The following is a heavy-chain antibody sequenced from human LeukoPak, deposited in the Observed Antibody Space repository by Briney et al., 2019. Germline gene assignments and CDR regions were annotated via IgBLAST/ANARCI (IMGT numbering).Heavy chain of an antibody. Sequence: GGSLRLSCAASGFTFTTYGMHWVRQAPGKGLEWVAIIWYDGSHKYYADSVKGRFTISRENSKNTLYLQMDSLRVEDTAVYYCAGGEPYGYWGQGTLVTVSS. J-gene: IGHJ4*02. CDR1: GFTFTTYG. CDR3: AGGEPYGY. CDR2: IWYDGSHK. V-gene: IGHV3-33*01. D-gene: IGHD1-14*01.